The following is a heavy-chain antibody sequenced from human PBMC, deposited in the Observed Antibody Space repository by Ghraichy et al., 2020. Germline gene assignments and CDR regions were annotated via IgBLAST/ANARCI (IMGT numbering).Heavy chain of an antibody. D-gene: IGHD3-10*01. CDR1: GFIFNTSP. V-gene: IGHV3-30-3*01. CDR3: AAGSMDY. Sequence: GGSLRLSCAGSGFIFNTSPMHWVRQRPGMGLEWISFISFNSSNIYYSDSVKGRFTISRDNSDQKLFLRMNNLRPEDTALYFCAAGSMDYLGQGTLVTVTS. CDR2: ISFNSSNI. J-gene: IGHJ4*02.